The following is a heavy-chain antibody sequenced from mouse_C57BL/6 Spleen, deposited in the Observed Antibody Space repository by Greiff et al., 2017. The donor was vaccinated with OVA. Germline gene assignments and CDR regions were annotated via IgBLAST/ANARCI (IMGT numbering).Heavy chain of an antibody. D-gene: IGHD2-1*01. J-gene: IGHJ3*01. V-gene: IGHV1-63*01. Sequence: QVQLQQPGAELVMPGASVKLSCKASGYTFTNYWIGWAKQRPGHGLEWIGDIYPGGGYTNYNEKFKGKATLTADKSSSTAYMQFSSLTSEDSAIYYCARHGNYEGWFAYWGQGTLVTVSA. CDR3: ARHGNYEGWFAY. CDR1: GYTFTNYW. CDR2: IYPGGGYT.